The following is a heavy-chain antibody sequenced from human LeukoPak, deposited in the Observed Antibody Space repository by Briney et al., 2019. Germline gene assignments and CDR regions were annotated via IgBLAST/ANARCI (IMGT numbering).Heavy chain of an antibody. CDR3: AKDGAYYDFWSGYRDGFYGMDV. J-gene: IGHJ6*02. V-gene: IGHV3-30*18. D-gene: IGHD3-3*01. CDR1: GFTVSSNF. CDR2: ISYDGSNK. Sequence: GGSLRLSCAASGFTVSSNFMSWVRQAPGKGLEWVAVISYDGSNKYYADSVKGRFTISRDNSKNTLYLQMDSLRAEDTAVYYCAKDGAYYDFWSGYRDGFYGMDVWGQGTTVTVSS.